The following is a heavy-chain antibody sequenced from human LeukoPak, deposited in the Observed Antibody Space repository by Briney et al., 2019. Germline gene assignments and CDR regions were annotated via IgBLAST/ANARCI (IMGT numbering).Heavy chain of an antibody. J-gene: IGHJ5*02. V-gene: IGHV3-7*01. CDR2: IKQDGSEK. CDR3: ARDGYSSSWPGGNWFDP. Sequence: GGSLRLSCVASGFTFSSYWMSWVRQAPGKGLECVADIKQDGSEKYYVDSVKGRFTISRDNAKNSLYLQMNSLRAEDTAVYYCARDGYSSSWPGGNWFDPWGQGTLVTVSS. D-gene: IGHD6-13*01. CDR1: GFTFSSYW.